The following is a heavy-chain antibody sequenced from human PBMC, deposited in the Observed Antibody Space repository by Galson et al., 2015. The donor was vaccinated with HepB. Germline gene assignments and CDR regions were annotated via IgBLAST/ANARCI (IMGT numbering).Heavy chain of an antibody. CDR1: GFTFRSYA. J-gene: IGHJ4*02. CDR3: ARDPCSSTSCWDVSSSRLFDY. D-gene: IGHD2-2*01. CDR2: ISYDGSNK. Sequence: LRLSCAASGFTFRSYAMHWVRQAPGKGLEWVAVISYDGSNKYYADSVKGRFTISRDNSKNTLYLQMNSLRAEDTAVYYCARDPCSSTSCWDVSSSRLFDYWGQGTLVTVSS. V-gene: IGHV3-30-3*01.